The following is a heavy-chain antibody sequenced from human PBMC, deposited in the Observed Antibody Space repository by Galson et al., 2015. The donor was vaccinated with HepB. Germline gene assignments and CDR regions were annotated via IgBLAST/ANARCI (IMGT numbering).Heavy chain of an antibody. CDR1: EFTLSSYV. J-gene: IGHJ4*02. D-gene: IGHD3-16*02. Sequence: SLRLSCAASEFTLSSYVMYWVRQAPGKGLEWVAAISGSGVDTYYADSVKGRFTISRDNSKNTLYLQMNSLRAEDTAIYYCAKEARSSASLTSIDYWGQGILVTVSS. CDR2: ISGSGVDT. CDR3: AKEARSSASLTSIDY. V-gene: IGHV3-23*01.